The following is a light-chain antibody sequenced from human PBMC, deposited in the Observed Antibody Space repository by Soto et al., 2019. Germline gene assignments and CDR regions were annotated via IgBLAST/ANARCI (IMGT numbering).Light chain of an antibody. CDR3: AAWDESPNVPV. V-gene: IGLV1-44*01. J-gene: IGLJ2*01. CDR2: SNN. CDR1: NSNIGRNT. Sequence: QSALTQPPSASGTPGQRVTLSCSGSNSNIGRNTVNWYQQLPGAAPNLLIYSNNERPSGVPDRFSGSKSGTSASLAISGLQSEDEADYYCAAWDESPNVPVFGGGTKLTVL.